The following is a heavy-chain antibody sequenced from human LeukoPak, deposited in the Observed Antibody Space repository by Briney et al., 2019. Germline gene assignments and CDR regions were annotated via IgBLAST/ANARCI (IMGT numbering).Heavy chain of an antibody. CDR1: GGSISSYY. CDR3: ARSEDYDFWSGYLYWFDP. Sequence: SETLSLTCTVSGGSISSYYWSWIRQPPGKGLEWIGYIYYSGSTNYNPSLKSRVTISVDTSKNQFSLKLSSVTAADTAVYYCARSEDYDFWSGYLYWFDPWGRGTLVTVSS. J-gene: IGHJ5*02. CDR2: IYYSGST. D-gene: IGHD3-3*01. V-gene: IGHV4-59*01.